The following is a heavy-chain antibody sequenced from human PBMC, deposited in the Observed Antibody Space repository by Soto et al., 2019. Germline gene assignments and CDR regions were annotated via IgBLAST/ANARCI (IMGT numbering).Heavy chain of an antibody. D-gene: IGHD4-17*01. Sequence: QLHLVQFGAEVKKAGSSVKVSCKASGGTVSSYAITWVRQAPGKGLEWMGVFIPIFVSAHYAPKFQGRITITADESTSTAYMELRGLTSEDTAIYYCAKDVSSDTTGFRGYDLWGQGTQVTVSS. J-gene: IGHJ4*02. CDR2: FIPIFVSA. V-gene: IGHV1-69*01. CDR1: GGTVSSYA. CDR3: AKDVSSDTTGFRGYDL.